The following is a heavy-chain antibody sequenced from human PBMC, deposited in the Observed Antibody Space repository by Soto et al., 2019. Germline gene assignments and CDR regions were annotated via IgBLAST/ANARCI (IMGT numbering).Heavy chain of an antibody. V-gene: IGHV4-30-2*06. CDR1: GASISYGGFS. D-gene: IGHD5-12*01. CDR3: ARGGGYDSFDY. CDR2: ISHLEST. J-gene: IGHJ4*02. Sequence: SETLSLTCTVSGASISYGGFSWSWIRQSPGKGLEWIGYISHLESTYFHPSFKSRLTMSLYRTRNQFSLKLSSVTAADMAVYYCARGGGYDSFDYWGQGVLVTVS.